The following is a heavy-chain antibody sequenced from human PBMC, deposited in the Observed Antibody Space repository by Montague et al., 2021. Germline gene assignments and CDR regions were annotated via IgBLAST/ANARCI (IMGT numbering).Heavy chain of an antibody. CDR2: VYYRGNM. D-gene: IGHD3-3*02. J-gene: IGHJ5*02. Sequence: SETLSLTCTVSGGSISSHYWSWLRQSPGNGLEWIGCVYYRGNMAHNPSLKSRLTMLVDTAKNQVSLKLESVTAADTAVYYCARDLHFSSGDNWFGPWGQGIMVTVSS. CDR3: ARDLHFSSGDNWFGP. CDR1: GGSISSHY. V-gene: IGHV4-59*11.